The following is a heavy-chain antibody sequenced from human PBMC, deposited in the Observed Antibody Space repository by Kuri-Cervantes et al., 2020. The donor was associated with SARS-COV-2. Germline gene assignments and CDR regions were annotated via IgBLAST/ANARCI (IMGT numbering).Heavy chain of an antibody. CDR1: GFTFGSYV. CDR3: ARAYCGGDCEFDY. J-gene: IGHJ4*02. D-gene: IGHD2-21*02. CDR2: ISVSGGST. V-gene: IGHV3-23*01. Sequence: GGSLRLSCAASGFTFGSYVMNWVRQAPGKGLEWVSTISVSGGSTYYADSVKGRFTISRDSSENTLYLQMNSLRAEDTAVYYCARAYCGGDCEFDYWGQRTLVTVSS.